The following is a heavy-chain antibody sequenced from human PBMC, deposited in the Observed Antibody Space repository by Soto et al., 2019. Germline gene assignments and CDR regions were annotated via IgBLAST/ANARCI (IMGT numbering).Heavy chain of an antibody. V-gene: IGHV1-2*04. CDR3: ARDFRYDSSGFDAFDI. D-gene: IGHD3-22*01. CDR1: GYTFTVYY. Sequence: ASVKVSCKASGYTFTVYYMHWVLQAPGQGLEWMGWINPNSGGTNYAQKFQGWVTMTRDTSISTAYMELSRLRSDDTAVYYCARDFRYDSSGFDAFDIWGQGTMVTVSS. CDR2: INPNSGGT. J-gene: IGHJ3*02.